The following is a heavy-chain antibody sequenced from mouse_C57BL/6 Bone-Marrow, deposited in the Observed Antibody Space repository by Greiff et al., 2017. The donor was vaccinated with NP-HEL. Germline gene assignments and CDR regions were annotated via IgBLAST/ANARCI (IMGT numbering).Heavy chain of an antibody. D-gene: IGHD2-4*01. CDR3: ARSIYYDYDGFAY. CDR2: INPNYGTT. CDR1: GYSFTDYN. Sequence: VHVKQSGPELVKPGASVKISCKASGYSFTDYNMNWVKQSNGKSLEWIGVINPNYGTTSYNQKFKGKATLTVDQSSSTAYMQLNSLTSEDSAVYYCARSIYYDYDGFAYWGQGTLVTVSA. V-gene: IGHV1-39*01. J-gene: IGHJ3*01.